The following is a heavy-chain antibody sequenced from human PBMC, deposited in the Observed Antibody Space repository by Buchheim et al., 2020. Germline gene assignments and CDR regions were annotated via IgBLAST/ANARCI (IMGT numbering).Heavy chain of an antibody. Sequence: QVQLQQWGAGLLKPSETLSLTCAVYGGSFSGYYWSWIRQPPGKGLEWIGEINHSGSTNYNPSLKSRVTISVDTSKNQFSLKLSSVTAADTAVYYCARRRRRGYSYGPEDYWGQGTL. CDR1: GGSFSGYY. CDR3: ARRRRRGYSYGPEDY. J-gene: IGHJ4*02. D-gene: IGHD5-18*01. CDR2: INHSGST. V-gene: IGHV4-34*01.